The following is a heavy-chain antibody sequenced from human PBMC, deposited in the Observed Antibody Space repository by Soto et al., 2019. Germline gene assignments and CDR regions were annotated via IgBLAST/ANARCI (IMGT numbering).Heavy chain of an antibody. V-gene: IGHV3-30-3*01. CDR3: ARDLDDSSGEDY. D-gene: IGHD3-22*01. Sequence: PGGSRRLSWAASGFTFSSCCMHWVRQAPGKGLEWVAVISYDGSNKYYADSVKGRFTISRDNSKNTLYLQMNSLRAEDTAVYYCARDLDDSSGEDYWGQGTLVTVSS. CDR2: ISYDGSNK. J-gene: IGHJ4*02. CDR1: GFTFSSCC.